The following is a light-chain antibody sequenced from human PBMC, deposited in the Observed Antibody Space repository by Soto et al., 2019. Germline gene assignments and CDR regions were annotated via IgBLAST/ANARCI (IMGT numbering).Light chain of an antibody. CDR2: NEV. J-gene: IGLJ2*01. CDR1: NIGSKA. CDR3: HVWDSDLDHPV. V-gene: IGLV3-21*04. Sequence: SYELTQPPSVSVSPGMTARITCGGNNIGSKAVHWYQQRSGQAPVLVINNEVDRPSGIPERLSGSNFGTTATLTINRVEAGDEADYFCHVWDSDLDHPVFGGGTKLTVL.